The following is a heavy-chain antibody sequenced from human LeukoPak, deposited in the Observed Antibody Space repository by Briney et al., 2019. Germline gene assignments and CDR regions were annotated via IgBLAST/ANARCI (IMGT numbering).Heavy chain of an antibody. V-gene: IGHV1-69*13. J-gene: IGHJ4*02. CDR3: ARGDGYLDY. D-gene: IGHD5-24*01. CDR1: GYTFTSYG. Sequence: GASVKVSCKASGYTFTSYGISWVRQAPGQGLEWMGGIIPIFGTANYAQKFQGRVTITADESTSTAYMELSSLRSEDTAVYYCARGDGYLDYWGQGTLVTVSS. CDR2: IIPIFGTA.